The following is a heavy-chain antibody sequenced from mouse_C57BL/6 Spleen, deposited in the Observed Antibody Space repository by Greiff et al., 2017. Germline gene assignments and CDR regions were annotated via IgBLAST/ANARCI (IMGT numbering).Heavy chain of an antibody. J-gene: IGHJ3*01. CDR1: GFSLTSYG. Sequence: QVQLKESGPGLVQPSQSLSITCTVSGFSLTSYGVHWVRQSPGKGLEWLGVIWSGGSTDYNAAFISRLSISKDNSKSQVFFKMNSLQADDTAIYYCARPYYSNYPWFAYWGQGTLVTVSA. D-gene: IGHD2-5*01. CDR2: IWSGGST. CDR3: ARPYYSNYPWFAY. V-gene: IGHV2-2*01.